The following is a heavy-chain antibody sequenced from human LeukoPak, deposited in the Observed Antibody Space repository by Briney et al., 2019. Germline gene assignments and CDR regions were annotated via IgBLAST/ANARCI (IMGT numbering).Heavy chain of an antibody. V-gene: IGHV6-1*01. CDR3: AREFKNWFDS. Sequence: SQTLSLTCAISGDSVSSNIAAWNWIRQSPSRGLEWLGRTYYTSKWYNDYAASVKSRITINPDTSKNQFSLHLNSVTPEDSAVYYCAREFKNWFDSWGQGTLVTVSS. CDR2: TYYTSKWYN. CDR1: GDSVSSNIAA. J-gene: IGHJ5*01.